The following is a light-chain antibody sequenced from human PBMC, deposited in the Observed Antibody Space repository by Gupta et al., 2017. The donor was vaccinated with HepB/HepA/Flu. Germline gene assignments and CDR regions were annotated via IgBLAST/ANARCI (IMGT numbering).Light chain of an antibody. CDR2: DAS. J-gene: IGKJ4*01. Sequence: IQLTQSPSSLSASVGDRVTITCQASQDIAKYLNWYQQRPGKAPKLLIYDASNLETGVPSRFSGRGSVTDFTFTISSLQPEDTATYYCQHDSSVPLTFGGGTKVEIK. CDR1: QDIAKY. CDR3: QHDSSVPLT. V-gene: IGKV1-33*01.